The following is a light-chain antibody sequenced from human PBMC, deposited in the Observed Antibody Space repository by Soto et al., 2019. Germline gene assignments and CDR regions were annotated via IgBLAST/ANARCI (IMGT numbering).Light chain of an antibody. V-gene: IGKV3-11*01. CDR1: QSVSSY. CDR2: DAS. J-gene: IGKJ4*01. Sequence: EIVLTQSPATLSLSPGERAALSCRASQSVSSYLAWYQQKPGQAPRLLIYDASKRAPGIPARFTGSGSGTDFTLTISSLEPEDFAVYFCQQRSNSPSTFGGGTKVEI. CDR3: QQRSNSPST.